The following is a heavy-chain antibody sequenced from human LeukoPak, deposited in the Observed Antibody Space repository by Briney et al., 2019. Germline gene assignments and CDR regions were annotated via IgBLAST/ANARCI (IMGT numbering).Heavy chain of an antibody. V-gene: IGHV3-48*01. Sequence: GGSLRLSCAASGFTFSSYSINWVRQAPGKGLEWVSFISSSRATYYADSVKGRFTISRDSAENSLYLQMNSLRAEDTAVYYCARDTGGGYSCYDCWGQGTQVTVSS. CDR1: GFTFSSYS. D-gene: IGHD5-18*01. CDR2: ISSSRAT. CDR3: ARDTGGGYSCYDC. J-gene: IGHJ4*02.